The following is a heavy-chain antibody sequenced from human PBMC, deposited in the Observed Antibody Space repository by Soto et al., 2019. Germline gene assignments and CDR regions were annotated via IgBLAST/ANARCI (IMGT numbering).Heavy chain of an antibody. Sequence: EVQLVESGGGLVQPGGSLRLSCAASGFTFSSYEMNWVRQAPGKGLEWVSYISSSGSTIYYADSVKGRFTISRDNAKNSLYLQKNSLRAEDTAVYYCARVRKGGKNWFDPWGQGTLVTVSS. CDR1: GFTFSSYE. CDR2: ISSSGSTI. J-gene: IGHJ5*02. V-gene: IGHV3-48*03. CDR3: ARVRKGGKNWFDP.